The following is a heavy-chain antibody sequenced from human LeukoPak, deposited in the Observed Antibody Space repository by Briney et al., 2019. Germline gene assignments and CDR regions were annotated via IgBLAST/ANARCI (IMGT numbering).Heavy chain of an antibody. D-gene: IGHD3-10*01. CDR1: GFTFSTYA. CDR3: ARGSLWFGDFGLDY. CDR2: ISYDGSDT. J-gene: IGHJ4*02. V-gene: IGHV3-30*04. Sequence: GGSLRLSCAASGFTFSTYAMHWVRQAPGKGLGWVAVISYDGSDTYYTGSVKGRFTISRDNSKNTLYLQMNSLRAEDTAVYYCARGSLWFGDFGLDYWGQGTLVTVSS.